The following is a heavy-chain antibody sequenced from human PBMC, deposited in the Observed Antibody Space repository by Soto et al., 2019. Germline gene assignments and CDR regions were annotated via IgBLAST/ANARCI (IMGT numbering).Heavy chain of an antibody. CDR3: AKDLLMVRGPYGMDV. J-gene: IGHJ6*02. CDR2: ISYDGSNK. V-gene: IGHV3-30*18. D-gene: IGHD3-10*01. CDR1: GFSFSNYD. Sequence: GGSLRLSCAASGFSFSNYDMHWVRQAPGKGLEWVAVISYDGSNKHYADSVEGRFTISRDNSKNTLYLQMNSLRAEDTAVYYCAKDLLMVRGPYGMDVWGQGTTVTVSS.